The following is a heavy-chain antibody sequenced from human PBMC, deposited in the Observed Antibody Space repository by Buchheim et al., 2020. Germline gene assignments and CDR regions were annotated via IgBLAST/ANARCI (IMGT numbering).Heavy chain of an antibody. J-gene: IGHJ4*02. CDR1: GDSISSGDYY. D-gene: IGHD3-22*01. V-gene: IGHV4-30-4*01. CDR3: AREGRYYYDSSGYYYEDY. CDR2: IYYSGST. Sequence: QVQLQESGPGLVKPSQTLSLTCTVSGDSISSGDYYWSWIRQPPGKGLEWIGYIYYSGSTYYNPSLKSRVTISVDTSKNQFSLKLSSVTAADTAVYYCAREGRYYYDSSGYYYEDYWGQGTL.